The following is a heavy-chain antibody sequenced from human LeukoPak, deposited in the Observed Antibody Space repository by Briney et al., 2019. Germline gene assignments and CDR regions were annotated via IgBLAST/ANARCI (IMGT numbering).Heavy chain of an antibody. V-gene: IGHV4-59*12. CDR1: GGSISSYY. CDR2: IYYSGST. CDR3: AREEYSSSLFDY. J-gene: IGHJ4*02. D-gene: IGHD6-6*01. Sequence: SSETLSLTCAVSGGSISSYYWSWIRQPPGKGLEWIGYIYYSGSTNYNPSLKSRVTISVDTSKNQFSLKLSSVTAADTAVYYCAREEYSSSLFDYWGQGTLVTVSS.